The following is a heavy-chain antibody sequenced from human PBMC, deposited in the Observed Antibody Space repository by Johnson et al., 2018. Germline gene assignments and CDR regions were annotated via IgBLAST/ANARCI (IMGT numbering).Heavy chain of an antibody. J-gene: IGHJ3*02. D-gene: IGHD3-22*01. CDR3: ATRALTMIVVDAFDI. V-gene: IGHV4-59*01. CDR1: GGSISSYY. CDR2: IYYSGST. Sequence: QVQLQEAGPGLVKPSETLSLTCTVSGGSISSYYWSWIRQPPGKGLEWIGYIYYSGSTNYNPSLKSRVPISVDTSKNQFSLKLSHVTAADTAVYYCATRALTMIVVDAFDIWGQGTMVTVSS.